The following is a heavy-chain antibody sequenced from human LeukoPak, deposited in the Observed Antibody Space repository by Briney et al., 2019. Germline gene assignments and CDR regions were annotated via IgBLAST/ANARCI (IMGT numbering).Heavy chain of an antibody. Sequence: GASVKVSCKASGYTFTGYYMQWVRQAPGQGLEWMGWINPNSGGTNYAQKFQGRFTMTRDTSISTAYMELSRLRSDDTAVYYCAGVLLWFGELDWRAFDIWGQGTMVTVSS. CDR3: AGVLLWFGELDWRAFDI. D-gene: IGHD3-10*01. CDR2: INPNSGGT. CDR1: GYTFTGYY. J-gene: IGHJ3*02. V-gene: IGHV1-2*02.